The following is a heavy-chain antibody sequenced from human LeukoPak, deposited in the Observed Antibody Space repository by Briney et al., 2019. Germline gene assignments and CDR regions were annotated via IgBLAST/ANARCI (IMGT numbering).Heavy chain of an antibody. CDR2: IYYSGST. V-gene: IGHV4-39*01. J-gene: IGHJ4*02. CDR3: ARQFGY. CDR1: GGSISSSSYY. Sequence: ASETLSLTCTVSGGSISSSSYYWGWVRQPPGKGLEWIGSIYYSGSTHYNPSLKSRVTISVDTSKNQFSLKLSSVTAADTAVYYCARQFGYWGQGTLVTVSS.